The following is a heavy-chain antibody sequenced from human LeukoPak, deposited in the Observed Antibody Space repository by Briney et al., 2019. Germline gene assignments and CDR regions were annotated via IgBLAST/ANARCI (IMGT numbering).Heavy chain of an antibody. V-gene: IGHV3-53*01. Sequence: GESLRLSCAASGFTVSTHFMTWVRQAPGKGLEWVSIIYSDGDKYYGAAVKGRFTISRDDSKNTVFLQMDSLRVENTAVYYCAREGRGATNFDSWGQGTLVTVSP. CDR2: IYSDGDK. CDR1: GFTVSTHF. J-gene: IGHJ4*02. CDR3: AREGRGATNFDS. D-gene: IGHD1-26*01.